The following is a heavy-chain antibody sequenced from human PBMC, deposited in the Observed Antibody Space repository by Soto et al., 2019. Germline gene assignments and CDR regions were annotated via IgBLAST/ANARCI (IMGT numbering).Heavy chain of an antibody. CDR2: IIPRSATS. Sequence: GASVKVSCKASGGTFSSYTISWVRQAPGQGLEWMGGIIPRSATSNYAQKFQGRGTITADESTSTAYMELSSLRSEDTAVYYCAREGLVLVPTTVNSDYYYYAMDVWGQGTTVTVSS. D-gene: IGHD2-2*01. J-gene: IGHJ6*02. V-gene: IGHV1-69*13. CDR3: AREGLVLVPTTVNSDYYYYAMDV. CDR1: GGTFSSYT.